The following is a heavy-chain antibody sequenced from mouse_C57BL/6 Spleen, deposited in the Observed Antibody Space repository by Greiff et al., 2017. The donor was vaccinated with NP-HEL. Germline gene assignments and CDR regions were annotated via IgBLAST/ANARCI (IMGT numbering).Heavy chain of an antibody. CDR2: IRNKANGYTT. V-gene: IGHV7-3*01. CDR3: ARSGSNYSWFAY. J-gene: IGHJ3*01. CDR1: GFTFTDYY. D-gene: IGHD1-1*01. Sequence: EVKVVESGGGLVQPGGSLSLSCAASGFTFTDYYMSWVRQPPGKALEWLGFIRNKANGYTTEYSASVKGRFTISRDNSQSILYLQMNGLRAEDSATYYCARSGSNYSWFAYWGQGTLVTVSA.